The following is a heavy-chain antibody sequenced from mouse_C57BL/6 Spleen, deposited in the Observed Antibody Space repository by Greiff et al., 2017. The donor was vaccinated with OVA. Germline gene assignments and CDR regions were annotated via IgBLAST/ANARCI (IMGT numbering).Heavy chain of an antibody. V-gene: IGHV3-1*01. CDR1: GYSITSGYD. J-gene: IGHJ1*03. D-gene: IGHD1-1*01. Sequence: DVKLVESGPGMVKPSQSLSLTCTVTGYSITSGYDWHWIRHFPGNKLEWMGYISYSGSTNYNPSLKSRISITHDTSKNHFFLKLNSVTTEDTATYYCARGWITTVVATRYFDVWGTGTTVTVSS. CDR3: ARGWITTVVATRYFDV. CDR2: ISYSGST.